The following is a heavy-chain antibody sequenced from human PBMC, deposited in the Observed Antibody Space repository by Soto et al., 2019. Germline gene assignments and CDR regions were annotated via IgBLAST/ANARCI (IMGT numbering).Heavy chain of an antibody. CDR1: GGSISSSNW. CDR2: IYHSGST. CDR3: ERSAEHLVYILDY. Sequence: SETLSLTCAVSGGSISSSNWWSGVRQPPGKGLEWIGEIYHSGSTNYNPSLKSRVTISVDKSKNQFSLKLSSVTAADTAVYYCERSAEHLVYILDYWGQGTLVTVSS. J-gene: IGHJ4*02. V-gene: IGHV4-4*02. D-gene: IGHD6-13*01.